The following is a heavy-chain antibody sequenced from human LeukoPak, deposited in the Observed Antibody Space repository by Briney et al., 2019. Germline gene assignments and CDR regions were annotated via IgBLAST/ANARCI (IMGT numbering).Heavy chain of an antibody. Sequence: PGGSLRLSCAVSGFAFSSYGMHWVRQAPGKGLEWVAIIWYDGSDKYYGDSVKGRFTISRDSSKNTLYLQMNSLRAEDTAVYYCTILAVASDFDYWGQGTLVTVSS. CDR2: IWYDGSDK. D-gene: IGHD6-19*01. J-gene: IGHJ4*02. V-gene: IGHV3-33*01. CDR3: TILAVASDFDY. CDR1: GFAFSSYG.